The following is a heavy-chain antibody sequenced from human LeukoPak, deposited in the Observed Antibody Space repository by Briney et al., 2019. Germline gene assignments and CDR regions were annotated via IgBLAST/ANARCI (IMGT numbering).Heavy chain of an antibody. D-gene: IGHD3-22*01. V-gene: IGHV4-61*02. J-gene: IGHJ4*02. CDR3: ARADYYDSSGRFDY. CDR1: GGSISSGSYH. Sequence: SQTLSLTCTVSGGSISSGSYHASCTRQPGGKGREWFGRIYTIGSTNYTPSLKGRVTISVDTSKNQFSLKLSSVTAADTAVYYCARADYYDSSGRFDYWGQGTLVTVSS. CDR2: IYTIGST.